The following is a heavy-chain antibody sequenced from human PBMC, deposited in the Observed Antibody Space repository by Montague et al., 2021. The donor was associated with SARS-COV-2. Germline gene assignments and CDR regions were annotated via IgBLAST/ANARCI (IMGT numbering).Heavy chain of an antibody. CDR2: ISFDADSV. CDR1: GFTFGDYW. Sequence: SLRLSCAASGFTFGDYWMHWVRQVPGKGLTWVSRISFDADSVTYSDSVKGRFTISRDAANLYLQMHSLRAEDTAVYYCARDKGTHRILDYWGQGILVTVSS. D-gene: IGHD1-14*01. CDR3: ARDKGTHRILDY. V-gene: IGHV3-74*03. J-gene: IGHJ4*02.